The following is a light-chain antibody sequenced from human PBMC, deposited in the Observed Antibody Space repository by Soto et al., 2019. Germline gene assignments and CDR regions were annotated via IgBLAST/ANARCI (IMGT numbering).Light chain of an antibody. CDR2: EVS. CDR3: SSYTRSTTVV. V-gene: IGLV2-14*01. J-gene: IGLJ2*01. CDR1: SSDVGFYNY. Sequence: QSALTQPASVSGSPGQSITISCTGTSSDVGFYNYVSWYRQHPGKAPQLMVYEVSNRPSGVSNRFSGSKSGNTVSLTISGLQAEDEADYYCSSYTRSTTVVFGGGTQLTVL.